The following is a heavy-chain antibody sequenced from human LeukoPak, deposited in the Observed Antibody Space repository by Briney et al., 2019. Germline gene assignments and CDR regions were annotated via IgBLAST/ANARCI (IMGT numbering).Heavy chain of an antibody. V-gene: IGHV3-48*01. CDR1: GFTFSSYS. J-gene: IGHJ4*02. D-gene: IGHD3-9*01. Sequence: GGSLRLSCAASGFTFSSYSMTWVRQAPGKGLEWVSYISSSSSTIYYTDSVKGRFTISRDNAKNSLYLQMNSLRAEDTAVYYCARAKPYCDILTGSGLPLFDYWGQGTLVTVSS. CDR3: ARAKPYCDILTGSGLPLFDY. CDR2: ISSSSSTI.